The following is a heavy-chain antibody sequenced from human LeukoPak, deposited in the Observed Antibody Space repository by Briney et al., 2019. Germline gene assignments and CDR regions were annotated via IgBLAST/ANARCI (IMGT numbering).Heavy chain of an antibody. J-gene: IGHJ3*02. V-gene: IGHV4-30-4*08. CDR3: ARSGSYGDAFDI. CDR2: IYYSGST. CDR1: GGSISSGDYY. D-gene: IGHD1-26*01. Sequence: SETLSLTCTVSGGSISSGDYYWSWIRQPPGKGLEWIGYIYYSGSTYYNPPLKSRVTISVDTSKNQFSLKLCSVTAADTAVYYCARSGSYGDAFDIWGQGTMVTVSS.